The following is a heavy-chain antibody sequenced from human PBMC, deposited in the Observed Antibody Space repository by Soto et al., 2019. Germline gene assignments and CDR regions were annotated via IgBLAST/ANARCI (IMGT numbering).Heavy chain of an antibody. V-gene: IGHV3-23*01. CDR3: AKVHHDILTGYYPFDY. J-gene: IGHJ4*02. Sequence: EVQLLESGGGLVQPGGSLRLSCAASGFTFSSYAMSWVRQAPGKGLEWVSAISGSGGSTYYADSVKGRFTISRDNSKNTLSLQMNSLRAEDTAVYYCAKVHHDILTGYYPFDYWGQGTLVTVSS. CDR1: GFTFSSYA. D-gene: IGHD3-9*01. CDR2: ISGSGGST.